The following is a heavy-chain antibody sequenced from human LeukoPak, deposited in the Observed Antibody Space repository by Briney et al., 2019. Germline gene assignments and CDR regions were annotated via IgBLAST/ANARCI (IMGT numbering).Heavy chain of an antibody. CDR1: GFTFSNYW. D-gene: IGHD3-22*01. V-gene: IGHV3-74*01. J-gene: IGHJ4*02. CDR2: INTDGSTT. CDR3: AKDGPYYYDNSGYYYDGPDY. Sequence: GGSLRLSCAASGFTFSNYWMHWVRQAPGKGLVWVSRINTDGSTTSYVDSVKGRFTISRDNSKNTLYLQMNSLRAEDTAVYYCAKDGPYYYDNSGYYYDGPDYWGQGTLVTVSS.